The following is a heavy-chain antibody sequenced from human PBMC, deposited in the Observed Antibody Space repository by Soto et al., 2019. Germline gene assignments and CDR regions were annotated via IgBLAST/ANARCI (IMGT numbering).Heavy chain of an antibody. CDR2: IYYSGST. V-gene: IGHV4-31*03. J-gene: IGHJ5*02. D-gene: IGHD3-10*01. CDR1: GGSISSGGYY. Sequence: QVQLQESGPGLVKPSQTLSHTCTVSGGSISSGGYYWSWIRQHPGKGLEWIGYIYYSGSTYYNPSLKSRVTISVDTSKNQFSLKLSSVTAADTAVYYCASLALWFGELPPNLGGWFDPWGQGTLVTVSS. CDR3: ASLALWFGELPPNLGGWFDP.